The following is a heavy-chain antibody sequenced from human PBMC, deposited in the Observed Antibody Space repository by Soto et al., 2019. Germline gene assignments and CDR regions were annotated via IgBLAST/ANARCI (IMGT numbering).Heavy chain of an antibody. D-gene: IGHD5-12*01. J-gene: IGHJ4*02. V-gene: IGHV1-69*01. CDR2: IIPIFGTA. CDR3: ARGGYSGYAIGD. Sequence: QVQLVQSGAEVKKPGSSVKVSCKASGGTFSSYAISWVRQAPGQGIEWMGGIIPIFGTANYAQKFQGRVTITADESTSPAYMEQTSLRSEDTAVYYGARGGYSGYAIGDWGQGTLVTVSS. CDR1: GGTFSSYA.